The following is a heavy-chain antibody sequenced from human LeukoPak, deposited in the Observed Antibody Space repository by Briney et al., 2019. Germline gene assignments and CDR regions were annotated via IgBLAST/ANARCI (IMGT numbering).Heavy chain of an antibody. J-gene: IGHJ5*01. V-gene: IGHV4-61*02. CDR2: IYTSGST. CDR3: ARVGRPWFGEGRGYNWFDS. CDR1: GGSISSGSYY. Sequence: SQTLSLTCTVSGGSISSGSYYWSWIRQPAGKGLEWIGRIYTSGSTNYNPSLKSRVTISVDTSKNQFSLKLSSVTAADTAVYYCARVGRPWFGEGRGYNWFDSWGQGALVTVSS. D-gene: IGHD3-10*01.